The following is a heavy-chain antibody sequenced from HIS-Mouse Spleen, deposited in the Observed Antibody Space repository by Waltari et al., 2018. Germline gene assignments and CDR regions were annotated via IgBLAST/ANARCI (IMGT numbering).Heavy chain of an antibody. V-gene: IGHV3-30*18. Sequence: QVQLVESGGGVVQPGRSLRLSCAASGFTFSSYGMHWVRQAPGKGLGWVAVISYDGSNKYYADSVKGRFTISRDNSKNTLYLQMNSLRAEDTAVYYCAKVNSGSYYFDYLGQGTLVTVSS. CDR3: AKVNSGSYYFDY. J-gene: IGHJ4*02. D-gene: IGHD1-26*01. CDR1: GFTFSSYG. CDR2: ISYDGSNK.